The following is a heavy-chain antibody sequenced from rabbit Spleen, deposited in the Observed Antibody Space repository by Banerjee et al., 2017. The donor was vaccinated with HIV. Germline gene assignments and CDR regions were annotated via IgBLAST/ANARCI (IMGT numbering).Heavy chain of an antibody. CDR1: GFSFSSNW. J-gene: IGHJ2*01. Sequence: QSLAESGGDLVKPGASLTLTCTASGFSFSSNWICWVRQAPGKGLEWIACIDTNDGDTDYANWPKGRFTISKTSSTTVTLQMTSLTAADTATYFCARNYVNAFDPWGPGTLVTVS. D-gene: IGHD1-1*01. V-gene: IGHV1S40*01. CDR2: IDTNDGDT. CDR3: ARNYVNAFDP.